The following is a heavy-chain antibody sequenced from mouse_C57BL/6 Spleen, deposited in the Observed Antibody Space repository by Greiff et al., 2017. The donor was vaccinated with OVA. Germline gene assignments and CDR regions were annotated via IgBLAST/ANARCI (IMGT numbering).Heavy chain of an antibody. CDR1: GYAFTNYL. CDR2: INPGSGGT. V-gene: IGHV1-54*01. D-gene: IGHD1-2*01. J-gene: IGHJ2*01. Sequence: VKLQESGAELVRPGTSVKVSCKASGYAFTNYLIEWVKQRPGQGLEWIGVINPGSGGTNYNEKFKGKATLTADKSSSTAYMQLSSLTSEDSAVYFCARNGRLYFDYWGQGTTLTVSS. CDR3: ARNGRLYFDY.